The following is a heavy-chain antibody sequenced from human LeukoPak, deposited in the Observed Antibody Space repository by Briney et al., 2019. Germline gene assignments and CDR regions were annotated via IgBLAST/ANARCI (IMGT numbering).Heavy chain of an antibody. V-gene: IGHV4-34*01. J-gene: IGHJ4*02. CDR1: GGSFSGYY. D-gene: IGHD3-3*01. CDR2: INHSGST. Sequence: SETLSLTCAVYGGSFSGYYWSWIRQPPGKGLEWIGEINHSGSTNYNPSLKSRVTISVDTSKNQFSLKLSSVTAAATAVYYCATGSGYGVFDYWGQGTLVTVSS. CDR3: ATGSGYGVFDY.